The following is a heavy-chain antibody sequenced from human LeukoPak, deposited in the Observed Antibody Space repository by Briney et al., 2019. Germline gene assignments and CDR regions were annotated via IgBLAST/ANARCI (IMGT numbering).Heavy chain of an antibody. D-gene: IGHD3-10*01. Sequence: SQTLSLTCTVSGGSISSGDYYWSWIRQPPGKGLEWIGYIYYSGSTYYNPSLKSRVTISVDTSKNQLSLKLSSVTAADTAVYYCARIPLVLWFGELFGVTATDYWGQGTLVTVSS. CDR1: GGSISSGDYY. J-gene: IGHJ4*02. CDR3: ARIPLVLWFGELFGVTATDY. V-gene: IGHV4-30-4*01. CDR2: IYYSGST.